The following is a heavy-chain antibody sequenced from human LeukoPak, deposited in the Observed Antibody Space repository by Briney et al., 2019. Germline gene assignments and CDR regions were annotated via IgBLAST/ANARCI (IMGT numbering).Heavy chain of an antibody. D-gene: IGHD3-22*01. CDR2: ISWNSGSI. J-gene: IGHJ4*02. CDR3: AKDSPDSSGYLGY. Sequence: GGSLRLSCAASGFTFDDYAMHWVRQAPGKGLEWVSGISWNSGSIGYADSVKGRFTISRDNAKNSLYLQMNSLRAEDTALYYCAKDSPDSSGYLGYWGQGTLVTVSS. CDR1: GFTFDDYA. V-gene: IGHV3-9*01.